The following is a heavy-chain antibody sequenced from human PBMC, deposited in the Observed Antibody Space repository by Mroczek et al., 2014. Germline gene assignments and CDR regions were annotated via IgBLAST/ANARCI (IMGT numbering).Heavy chain of an antibody. Sequence: QVQLQQWGPGLVKPSETLSLTCTVSGGSISSYYWSWIRQPPGKGLEWIGYIYYSGSTNYNPSLKSRVTISVDTSKNQFSLKLSSVTAADTAVYYCARGGLGMKGGMDVWGQGTTVTVSS. D-gene: IGHD6-13*01. J-gene: IGHJ6*02. V-gene: IGHV4-59*01. CDR2: IYYSGST. CDR3: ARGGLGMKGGMDV. CDR1: GGSISSYY.